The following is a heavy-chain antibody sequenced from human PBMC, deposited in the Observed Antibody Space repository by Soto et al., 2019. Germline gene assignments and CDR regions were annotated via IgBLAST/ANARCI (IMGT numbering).Heavy chain of an antibody. CDR2: ISAYNGNT. Sequence: AASVKVSCKASGYTFTSYGISWVRQAPGQGLEWMGWISAYNGNTNYAQKLQGRVTMTTDTSTSTAYMELRSLRSDDTAVYYCARHIKGGWDYYGSGSTSYGMDVWGQRTTVTVSS. D-gene: IGHD3-10*01. J-gene: IGHJ6*02. CDR3: ARHIKGGWDYYGSGSTSYGMDV. V-gene: IGHV1-18*04. CDR1: GYTFTSYG.